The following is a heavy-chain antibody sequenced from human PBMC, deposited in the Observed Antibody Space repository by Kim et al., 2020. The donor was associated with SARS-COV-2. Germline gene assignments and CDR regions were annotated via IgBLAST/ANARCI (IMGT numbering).Heavy chain of an antibody. Sequence: GGSLRLSCAASGFTFSSYGMHWVRQAPGKGLEWVAVVSDDGSEKYYADSVKGRFTISKDSSKDTLYPQMNGLTPEDTAVYYCARRPLLDYWGQGTLVTVSS. V-gene: IGHV3-30*03. CDR2: VSDDGSEK. CDR3: ARRPLLDY. J-gene: IGHJ4*02. CDR1: GFTFSSYG.